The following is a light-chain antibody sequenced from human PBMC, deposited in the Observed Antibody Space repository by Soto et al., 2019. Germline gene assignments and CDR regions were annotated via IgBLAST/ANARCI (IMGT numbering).Light chain of an antibody. CDR2: TNN. V-gene: IGLV1-44*01. CDR3: AAWDDSLNGYA. Sequence: QSVLTQPPSTSGTPGQRVTISCSGSSSNIGSNTVNWYQQVPGTAPKLLIYTNNQRPSGVPDRFSGSKSGTSASLGISGLQSGDEADYYCAAWDDSLNGYAFGTGTKVTVL. CDR1: SSNIGSNT. J-gene: IGLJ1*01.